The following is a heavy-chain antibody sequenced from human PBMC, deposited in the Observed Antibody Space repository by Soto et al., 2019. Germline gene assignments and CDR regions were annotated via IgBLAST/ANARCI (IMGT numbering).Heavy chain of an antibody. V-gene: IGHV3-9*01. CDR2: IRVSSGSI. CDR3: AKGRYYDSSGYLGY. J-gene: IGHJ4*02. CDR1: GFTFEHYA. D-gene: IGHD3-22*01. Sequence: HLGESLRLSSAASGFTFEHYAMHWVRQAPGKGLEWVSEIRVSSGSIGYAYSVKGRFTISREDAKNTLYLQMNSLRAEDTALYYCAKGRYYDSSGYLGYWGKGT.